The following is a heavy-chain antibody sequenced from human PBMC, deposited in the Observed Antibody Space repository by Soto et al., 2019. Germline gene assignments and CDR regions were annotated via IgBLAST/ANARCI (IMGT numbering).Heavy chain of an antibody. Sequence: EVQLVESGGGLVKPGGSLKLSCAVSGFTFSGSAMHWVRQASGKGLEWVGRIRSKSNSYATAYAASVKGRFTISRDDSKNTAYLQMNSLKTEETAVYYCTRGYGDYVRDYWGQGTRVTVSS. J-gene: IGHJ4*02. CDR1: GFTFSGSA. V-gene: IGHV3-73*01. D-gene: IGHD4-17*01. CDR3: TRGYGDYVRDY. CDR2: IRSKSNSYAT.